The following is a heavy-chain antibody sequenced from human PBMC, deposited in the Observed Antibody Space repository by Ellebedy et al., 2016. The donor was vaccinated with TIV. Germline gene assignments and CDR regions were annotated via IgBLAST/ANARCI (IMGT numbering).Heavy chain of an antibody. D-gene: IGHD1-26*01. CDR3: AKDESDGELPRPFDY. CDR1: RFTFSIFG. V-gene: IGHV3-30*18. CDR2: ISSDGTNK. J-gene: IGHJ4*02. Sequence: GESLKISCAASRFTFSIFGLHWVRQAPGKGLEWVAIISSDGTNKYYADSVRGRFTISRVNSKNTLYLQMDSLRAEDTAVYYCAKDESDGELPRPFDYWGQGTLVTVSS.